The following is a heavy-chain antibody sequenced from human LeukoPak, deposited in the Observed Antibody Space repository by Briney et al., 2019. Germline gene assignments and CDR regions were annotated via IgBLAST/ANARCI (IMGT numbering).Heavy chain of an antibody. D-gene: IGHD1-1*01. CDR1: GFRFSNFA. J-gene: IGHJ4*02. Sequence: GGSLRLSCAASGFRFSNFAMSWVRQAPGKGLEWVSLIIGSSGDTLYADSVKGRFTVSRDNSENTLFLQMNSLRAEDTAIYYCAKLGTRRELRSYFDYWGQGIPVTISS. CDR2: IIGSSGDT. V-gene: IGHV3-23*01. CDR3: AKLGTRRELRSYFDY.